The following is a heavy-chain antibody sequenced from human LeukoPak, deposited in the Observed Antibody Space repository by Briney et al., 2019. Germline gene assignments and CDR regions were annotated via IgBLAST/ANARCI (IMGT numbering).Heavy chain of an antibody. CDR1: GGSISSGGYY. Sequence: PSETLSLTCTVSGGSISSGGYYWSWIRQHPGKGLEWIGYIYYSGSTYYNPSLKSRVTISVDTSKNQFSLKLSSVTAADTAVYYCAREGRDDFWSGSPPGWFDPWGQGTLVTVSS. CDR3: AREGRDDFWSGSPPGWFDP. V-gene: IGHV4-31*03. CDR2: IYYSGST. J-gene: IGHJ5*02. D-gene: IGHD3-3*01.